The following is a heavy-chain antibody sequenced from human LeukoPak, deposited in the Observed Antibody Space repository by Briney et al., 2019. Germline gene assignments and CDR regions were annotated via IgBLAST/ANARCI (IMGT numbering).Heavy chain of an antibody. CDR3: ARDLRGLPFDY. V-gene: IGHV3-21*01. J-gene: IGHJ4*02. CDR2: ISSTSSYI. D-gene: IGHD3/OR15-3a*01. CDR1: EFTFSSYT. Sequence: PGGSLRLSCTASEFTFSSYTMNWVPQAPGKGREWVSSISSTSSYIYYAASVKGRFTISRDNAKNSLYLQMNSLRAEDTAVYYCARDLRGLPFDYWGQGTLVTVSS.